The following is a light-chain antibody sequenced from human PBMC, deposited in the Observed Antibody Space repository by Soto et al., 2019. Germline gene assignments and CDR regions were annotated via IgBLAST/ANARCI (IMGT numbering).Light chain of an antibody. CDR2: DSD. J-gene: IGLJ2*01. CDR3: GAWDGSLSVVL. V-gene: IGLV1-51*01. Sequence: QSVLTQPPSVSAAPGQQVTISCSGSSANIGSNFVSWYQQLPGTAPKLVIYDSDRRPSEIPDRFSGSKSGTSATLDITGLQTGDEADYYCGAWDGSLSVVLFGGGTKVTVL. CDR1: SANIGSNF.